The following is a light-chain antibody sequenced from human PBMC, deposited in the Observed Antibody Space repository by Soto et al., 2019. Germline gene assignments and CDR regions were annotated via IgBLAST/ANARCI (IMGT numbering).Light chain of an antibody. Sequence: EIVLTQSPGTLSLSPGERATLSCRASQSVSSSYLAWYQQKPGQAPRLLIYGASSRATGIPDGFSGSGSGTDFTLTISRLEPEDFAVYYCQQYGSSRVTFGQGTPLEIK. CDR1: QSVSSSY. CDR3: QQYGSSRVT. CDR2: GAS. V-gene: IGKV3-20*01. J-gene: IGKJ5*01.